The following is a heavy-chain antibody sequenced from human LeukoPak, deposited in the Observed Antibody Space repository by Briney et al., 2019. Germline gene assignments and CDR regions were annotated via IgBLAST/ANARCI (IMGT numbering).Heavy chain of an antibody. V-gene: IGHV3-48*03. Sequence: GGSLRLSCVASGFTFSSYGMNWVRQAPGKGLEWVSYISTSGSTIKYADSVKGRFTISRDNAMYSLYLQMNSLRAEDTAVYYCARDPFLFGLWGQGTLVTVSS. CDR1: GFTFSSYG. CDR2: ISTSGSTI. D-gene: IGHD3-16*01. J-gene: IGHJ4*02. CDR3: ARDPFLFGL.